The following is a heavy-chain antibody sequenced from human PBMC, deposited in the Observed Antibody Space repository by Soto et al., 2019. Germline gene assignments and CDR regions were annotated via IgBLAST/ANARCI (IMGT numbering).Heavy chain of an antibody. J-gene: IGHJ6*02. CDR2: IIPIFGTA. CDR3: ARDSHYDFWSGYYYYYYGMGV. Sequence: GASVKVSCKASGGTFSSYAISWVRQAPGQGLEWMGGIIPIFGTANYAQKFQGRVTITADESTSTAYMELSSLRSEDTAVYYCARDSHYDFWSGYYYYYYGMGVWGQGTTVTVSS. V-gene: IGHV1-69*13. CDR1: GGTFSSYA. D-gene: IGHD3-3*01.